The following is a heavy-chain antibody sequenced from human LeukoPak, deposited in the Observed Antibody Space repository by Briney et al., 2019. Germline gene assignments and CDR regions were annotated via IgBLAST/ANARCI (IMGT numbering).Heavy chain of an antibody. V-gene: IGHV1-24*01. CDR1: GYTLTELS. J-gene: IGHJ3*02. D-gene: IGHD1-26*01. Sequence: ASVKVSCKVSGYTLTELSMHWVRQAPGKGLEWMGGFDPEDGETIYAQKFQGRVTMTEDTSTDTAYMELSSLRSEDMAVYYCATAKLGSYAAFDIWGQGTMVTVSS. CDR2: FDPEDGET. CDR3: ATAKLGSYAAFDI.